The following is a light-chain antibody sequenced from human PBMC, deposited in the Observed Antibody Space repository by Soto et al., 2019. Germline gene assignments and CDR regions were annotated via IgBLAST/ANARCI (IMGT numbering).Light chain of an antibody. J-gene: IGKJ4*01. V-gene: IGKV1-8*01. CDR2: AAS. CDR1: QGIRSY. Sequence: AIRMTQSPSSLSASTGDRVTITCRASQGIRSYLAWYQQKPGKAPKLLIYAASTLQSGVPSRFSGSGSGTDFTLTISCLQSEDFATYYYQQYYSYPLTFGGGTKVEIK. CDR3: QQYYSYPLT.